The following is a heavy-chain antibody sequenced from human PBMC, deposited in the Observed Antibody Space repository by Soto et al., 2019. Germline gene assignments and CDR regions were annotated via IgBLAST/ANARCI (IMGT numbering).Heavy chain of an antibody. CDR2: INAGNGNT. J-gene: IGHJ4*02. V-gene: IGHV1-3*01. CDR3: ARGGGGYRLDYLEY. Sequence: QVQLVQSGTEVKKPGASVKVSCEASGYTFTSFSVHWVRQAPGQGLEWMGWINAGNGNTKLSQTFQGRVTITRDTAPKLVSMELGSFRSQNTGLYYWARGGGGYRLDYLEYWGQGSLVTVSS. CDR1: GYTFTSFS. D-gene: IGHD3-16*02.